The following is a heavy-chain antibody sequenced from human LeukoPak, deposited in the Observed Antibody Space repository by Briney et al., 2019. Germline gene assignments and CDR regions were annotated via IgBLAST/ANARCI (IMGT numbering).Heavy chain of an antibody. Sequence: SETLSLTCIVPGGSIGIYYWSWIRQPPGQGLEWIGYIYYSGNTNYNPSLRSRVTLAVDTSKNQFSLKLSSVTAADTAVYFCARAGAPHFDYWGQGTLVTVSS. CDR3: ARAGAPHFDY. V-gene: IGHV4-59*01. D-gene: IGHD2-8*02. CDR1: GGSIGIYY. J-gene: IGHJ4*02. CDR2: IYYSGNT.